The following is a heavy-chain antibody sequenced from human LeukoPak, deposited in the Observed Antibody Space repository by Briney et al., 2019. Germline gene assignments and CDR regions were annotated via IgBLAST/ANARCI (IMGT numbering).Heavy chain of an antibody. Sequence: PGRSLRLSCTVSGFTSADYAMYWVRQAPGKGLEYVSAITSNGGSAYYADSVKGRFTISRDNSRNTLYLQMSSLRAEDTAVYYCVGFRATAGLYWGQGTLVTVSS. CDR2: ITSNGGSA. CDR3: VGFRATAGLY. V-gene: IGHV3-64D*06. CDR1: GFTSADYA. D-gene: IGHD6-13*01. J-gene: IGHJ4*02.